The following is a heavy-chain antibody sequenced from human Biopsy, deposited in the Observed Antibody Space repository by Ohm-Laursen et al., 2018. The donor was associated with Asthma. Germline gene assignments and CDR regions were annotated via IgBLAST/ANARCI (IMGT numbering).Heavy chain of an antibody. CDR2: INYSGST. Sequence: TLSLTCTVSGGSLSSGPYYWSWVRQHPGTGLEWIGYINYSGSTFYSPSLESRVTVSVDTSKNQFSLKLSSVTAADTAVYYCARDLSGYCTSSACYGFDSWGQGTLVTVSS. D-gene: IGHD2-8*01. CDR3: ARDLSGYCTSSACYGFDS. V-gene: IGHV4-31*03. CDR1: GGSLSSGPYY. J-gene: IGHJ5*01.